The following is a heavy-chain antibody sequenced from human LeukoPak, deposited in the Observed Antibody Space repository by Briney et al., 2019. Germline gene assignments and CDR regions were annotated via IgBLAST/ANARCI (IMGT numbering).Heavy chain of an antibody. V-gene: IGHV1-18*01. CDR3: ARALLCSGGSCYSSDY. Sequence: ASVKVSCKASGYTFTSYDINWVRQATGQGLEWMGWISAYNGNTNYAQKLQGRVTMTTDTSTSTAYMEQRSLRSDDTAVYYCARALLCSGGSCYSSDYWGQGTLVTVSS. D-gene: IGHD2-15*01. CDR1: GYTFTSYD. J-gene: IGHJ4*02. CDR2: ISAYNGNT.